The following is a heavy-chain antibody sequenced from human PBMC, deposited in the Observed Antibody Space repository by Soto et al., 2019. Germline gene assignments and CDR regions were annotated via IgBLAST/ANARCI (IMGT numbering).Heavy chain of an antibody. CDR1: GYTFTGYY. D-gene: IGHD2-15*01. V-gene: IGHV1-2*04. Sequence: ASVKVSCKASGYTFTGYYMHWVRQAPGQGLEWMGWINPNSGGTNYAQKFQGWVTMTRDTSISTAYMELSRLRSDDTAVYYCARDRTRGLGTWLDPWGQGTMLTVSS. CDR3: ARDRTRGLGTWLDP. CDR2: INPNSGGT. J-gene: IGHJ5*02.